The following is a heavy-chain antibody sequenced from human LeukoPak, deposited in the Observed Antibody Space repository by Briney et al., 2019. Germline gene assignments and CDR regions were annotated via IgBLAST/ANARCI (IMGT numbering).Heavy chain of an antibody. CDR2: IYYSGST. V-gene: IGHV4-39*07. Sequence: PSETLSLTCTVSGGSISSSSYYWGWIRQPPGKGLEWIGSIYYSGSTYYNPSLKSRVTISVDTSKNQFSLKLSSVTAADTAVYYCVRDSSGWYPHWGQGTPVTVSS. J-gene: IGHJ4*02. CDR3: VRDSSGWYPH. CDR1: GGSISSSSYY. D-gene: IGHD6-19*01.